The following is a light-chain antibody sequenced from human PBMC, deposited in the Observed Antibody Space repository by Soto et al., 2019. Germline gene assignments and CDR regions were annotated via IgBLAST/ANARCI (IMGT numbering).Light chain of an antibody. CDR3: QQSYSTPGT. V-gene: IGKV1-39*01. Sequence: DIQMTQSPSSLSASVGDRVTITCRASQTISNYLNWYQQKPGKAPKLLIYAASSLQSGVPSRFNGRGSGTDFTLTISSLQPEDFAAYYCQQSYSTPGTFGPGTKVEIK. CDR2: AAS. J-gene: IGKJ1*01. CDR1: QTISNY.